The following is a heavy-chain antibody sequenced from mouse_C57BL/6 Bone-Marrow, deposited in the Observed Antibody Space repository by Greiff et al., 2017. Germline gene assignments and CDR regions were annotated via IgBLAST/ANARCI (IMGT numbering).Heavy chain of an antibody. CDR1: GFSFNTYA. V-gene: IGHV10-1*01. CDR3: VRHAYDYDGGFDY. D-gene: IGHD2-4*01. J-gene: IGHJ2*01. Sequence: DVKLVESGGGLVQPKGSLKLSCAASGFSFNTYAMNWVRQAPGKGLEWVARIRSKSNNYATYYADSVKDRFTISRDDSESMLYLQMNNLKTEDTAMYYCVRHAYDYDGGFDYWGQGTTLTVSS. CDR2: IRSKSNNYAT.